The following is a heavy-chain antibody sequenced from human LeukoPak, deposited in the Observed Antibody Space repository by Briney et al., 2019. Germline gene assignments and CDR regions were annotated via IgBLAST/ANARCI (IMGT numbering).Heavy chain of an antibody. CDR3: ARIRDGYNDAYDI. V-gene: IGHV1-2*02. Sequence: ASVKVSCKASGYTFTGYYMHCVRQAPGQGLEWMGWINPNSGGTNYAQNFQGRVTLTRDTSTSTVYMELSSLRSEDTAIYYCARIRDGYNDAYDIWGQGTVVTVPS. CDR2: INPNSGGT. CDR1: GYTFTGYY. J-gene: IGHJ3*02. D-gene: IGHD5-24*01.